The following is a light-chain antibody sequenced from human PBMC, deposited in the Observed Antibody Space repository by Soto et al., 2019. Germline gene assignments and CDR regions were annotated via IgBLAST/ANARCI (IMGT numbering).Light chain of an antibody. V-gene: IGLV2-14*01. J-gene: IGLJ1*01. CDR2: EVS. CDR1: SSDVGSYNY. Sequence: QSALTQPASVSGSPGQSITISCTGTSSDVGSYNYVSWYQQHPGKAPKLMIYEVSNRPSGVSNRFSGSKSGNTASLTISGLQAEDEADYYCSSYTSSSTRVFGTGTK. CDR3: SSYTSSSTRV.